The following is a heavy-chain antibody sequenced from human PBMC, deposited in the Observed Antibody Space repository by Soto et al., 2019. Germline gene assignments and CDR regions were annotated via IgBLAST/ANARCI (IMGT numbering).Heavy chain of an antibody. Sequence: QVQLVESGGGMVQPGRSLRLSCAASGFTFSSYGMHWVRQAPGKGLEWVAVIWYDGSNKYYADSVKGRFTISRDNSKNTVYLHMNSLRAEDTAVYYCARGVYGDYGLNFDYWGQGTLVTGSS. D-gene: IGHD4-17*01. V-gene: IGHV3-33*01. J-gene: IGHJ4*02. CDR1: GFTFSSYG. CDR3: ARGVYGDYGLNFDY. CDR2: IWYDGSNK.